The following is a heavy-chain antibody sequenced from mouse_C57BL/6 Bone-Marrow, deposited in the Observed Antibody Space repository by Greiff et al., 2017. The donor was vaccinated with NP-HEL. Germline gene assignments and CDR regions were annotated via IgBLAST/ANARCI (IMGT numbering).Heavy chain of an antibody. CDR2: INSDGGST. V-gene: IGHV5-2*01. D-gene: IGHD6-2*01. CDR3: ARHSAFSGAMDY. Sequence: EVKLMESGGGLVQPGESLKLSCESNEYEFPSHDMSWVRKTPEKRLELVAAINSDGGSTYYPDTMERRFIISRDNTKKTLYLQMGSLRSEDTALDHCARHSAFSGAMDYWGQGTSVTVSS. J-gene: IGHJ4*01. CDR1: EYEFPSHD.